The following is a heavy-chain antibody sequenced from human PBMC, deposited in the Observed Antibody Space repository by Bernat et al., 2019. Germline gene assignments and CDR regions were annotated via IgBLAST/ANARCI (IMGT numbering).Heavy chain of an antibody. J-gene: IGHJ4*02. CDR3: ASANTYYYDSSGYYYFDY. V-gene: IGHV3-48*01. CDR2: ISSSSSTI. CDR1: GFTFSNYS. D-gene: IGHD3-22*01. Sequence: EVQLVESGGGLVQPGGFLRLSCAASGFTFSNYSMNWVRQAPGKWLELVSYISSSSSTIYYDNSVKGRCTISRDNAKNSLYLQMNSLRAEDTAVYYCASANTYYYDSSGYYYFDYWGQGTLVTVSS.